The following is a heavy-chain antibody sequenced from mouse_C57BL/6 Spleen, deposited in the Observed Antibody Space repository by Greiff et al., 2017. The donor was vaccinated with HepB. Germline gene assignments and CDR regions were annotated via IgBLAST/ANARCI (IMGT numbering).Heavy chain of an antibody. CDR3: ARGGGDNWDPFFDY. V-gene: IGHV4-1*01. J-gene: IGHJ2*01. D-gene: IGHD4-1*01. CDR2: INPDSSTI. CDR1: GVDFSRYW. Sequence: AAGGVDFSRYWMSWVRRAPGKGLEWIGEINPDSSTINYAPSLKDKFIISRDNAKNTLYLQMSKVRSEDTALYYCARGGGDNWDPFFDYWGQGTTLTVSS.